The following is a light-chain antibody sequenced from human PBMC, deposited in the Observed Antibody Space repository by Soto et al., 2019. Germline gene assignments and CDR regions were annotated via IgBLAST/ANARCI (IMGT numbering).Light chain of an antibody. J-gene: IGKJ1*01. CDR1: QDISSY. CDR2: AAS. CDR3: QQLRSYSEA. Sequence: IQVTQSPSSLSASVGDRVTITCRASQDISSYLAWYQQKPGKAPTLLIYAASTLQSGVPSRFSGSGFGTDFTLTISSLQAEDFASYYCQQLRSYSEAFGQGTKVDIK. V-gene: IGKV1-9*01.